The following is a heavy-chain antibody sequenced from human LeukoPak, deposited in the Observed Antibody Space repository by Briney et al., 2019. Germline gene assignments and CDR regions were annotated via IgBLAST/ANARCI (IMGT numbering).Heavy chain of an antibody. CDR3: ARGEEQHVPGGYYFDY. CDR2: INPSGGST. Sequence: ASVKVSCKASGYTFTDFYMHWVRQAPGQGLEWMGIINPSGGSTSYAQKFQGRVTMTRDTSTSTVYMELSSLRSEDTAVYYCARGEEQHVPGGYYFDYWGQGTLVTVSS. D-gene: IGHD6-6*01. J-gene: IGHJ4*02. CDR1: GYTFTDFY. V-gene: IGHV1-46*01.